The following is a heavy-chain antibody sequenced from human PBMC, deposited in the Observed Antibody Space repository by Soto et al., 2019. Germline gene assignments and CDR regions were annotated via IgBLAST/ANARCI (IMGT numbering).Heavy chain of an antibody. Sequence: PGGSLRLSCAVSGFTFRSYSMHWVRQSPGKGLEWVLFISYDGSNKYYADSVKGRFTISRDNSKNTLYLQMNSLRAEDTAVYYCARATSGPDTTYYYYGMDVWGQGTTVTVSS. CDR1: GFTFRSYS. D-gene: IGHD3-10*01. CDR3: ARATSGPDTTYYYYGMDV. CDR2: ISYDGSNK. V-gene: IGHV3-30-3*01. J-gene: IGHJ6*02.